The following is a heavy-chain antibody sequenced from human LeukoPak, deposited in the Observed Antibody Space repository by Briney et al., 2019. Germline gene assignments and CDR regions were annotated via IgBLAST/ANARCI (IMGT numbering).Heavy chain of an antibody. CDR2: IYPCDSDT. V-gene: IGHV5-51*01. CDR3: ARGPDRGSYSAEPFDY. D-gene: IGHD1-26*01. Sequence: GESLKISCQGSGYSFTSYWIGWVRQMPGKGLEWMGIIYPCDSDTRYSPSLQGQVTSSADKSIPTAYLQWSSLKASDTAMYYCARGPDRGSYSAEPFDYWGQGTLVTVSS. J-gene: IGHJ4*02. CDR1: GYSFTSYW.